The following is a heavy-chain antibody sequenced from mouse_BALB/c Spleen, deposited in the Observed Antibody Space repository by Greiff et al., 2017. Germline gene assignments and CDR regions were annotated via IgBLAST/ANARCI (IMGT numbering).Heavy chain of an antibody. D-gene: IGHD1-1*02. Sequence: EVQLKESGPGLVKPSQSLSLTCTVTGYSITSDYAWNWIRQFPGNKLEWMGYISYSGSTSYNPSLKSRISITRDTSKNQFFLQLNSVTTEDTATYYCALVPYHFAYWGQGTLVTVSA. CDR2: ISYSGST. J-gene: IGHJ3*01. CDR3: ALVPYHFAY. CDR1: GYSITSDYA. V-gene: IGHV3-2*02.